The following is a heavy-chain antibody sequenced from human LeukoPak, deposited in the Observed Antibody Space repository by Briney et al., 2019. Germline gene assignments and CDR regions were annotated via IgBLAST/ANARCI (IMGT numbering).Heavy chain of an antibody. V-gene: IGHV4-30-4*01. D-gene: IGHD2-2*01. CDR3: ARDRARYCSSTSCYSRFDP. CDR1: GASIRSGDHY. J-gene: IGHJ5*02. CDR2: IYFSGSL. Sequence: SQTLSLTCNVSGASIRSGDHYWSWLRQPPGKGLEWIGYIYFSGSLYYSPSLKGRLTISVDTSKNQFSLKLSSVTAADTAVYYCARDRARYCSSTSCYSRFDPWGQGTLVTVSS.